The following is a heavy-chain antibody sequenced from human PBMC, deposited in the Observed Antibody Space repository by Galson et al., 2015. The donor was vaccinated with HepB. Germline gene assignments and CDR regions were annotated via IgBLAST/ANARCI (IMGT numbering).Heavy chain of an antibody. J-gene: IGHJ2*01. CDR3: ARATIGLCSGNSCYRYFDL. CDR1: GGSISSGDYY. Sequence: LSLTCTVSGGSISSGDYYWTWIRQPPGKGLEWIAYISFRGSASYNPSLRSRIITSVDTSRNQFSLRLNSVTAADTAVFYCARATIGLCSGNSCYRYFDLWGRGTLVTVSS. D-gene: IGHD2-2*01. V-gene: IGHV4-30-4*01. CDR2: ISFRGSA.